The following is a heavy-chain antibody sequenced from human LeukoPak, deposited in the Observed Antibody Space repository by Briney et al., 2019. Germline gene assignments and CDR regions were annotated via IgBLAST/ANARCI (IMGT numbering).Heavy chain of an antibody. J-gene: IGHJ5*02. D-gene: IGHD4-17*01. CDR2: INHSGST. Sequence: SETLSLTCAVYGGSFSGYYWSWIRQPPGKGLEWIGEINHSGSTNYNPSLKSRVTISVDTSKNQFSLKLSSVTAADTAMYYCARGGWGHDYGDYQYWFDPWGQGTLVTVSS. CDR1: GGSFSGYY. V-gene: IGHV4-34*01. CDR3: ARGGWGHDYGDYQYWFDP.